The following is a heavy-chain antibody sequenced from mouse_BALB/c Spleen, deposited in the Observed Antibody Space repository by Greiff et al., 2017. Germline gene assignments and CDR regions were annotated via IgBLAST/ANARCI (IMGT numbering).Heavy chain of an antibody. V-gene: IGHV5-9-4*01. Sequence: EVHLVESGGGLVKPGGSLKLSCAASGFTFSSYAMSWVRQSPEKRLEWVAEISSGGSYTYYPDTVTGRFTISRDNAKNTLYLEMSSLRSEDTAMYYCARKQVRRGYYYAMDYWGQGTSVTVSS. D-gene: IGHD2-14*01. CDR2: ISSGGSYT. J-gene: IGHJ4*01. CDR1: GFTFSSYA. CDR3: ARKQVRRGYYYAMDY.